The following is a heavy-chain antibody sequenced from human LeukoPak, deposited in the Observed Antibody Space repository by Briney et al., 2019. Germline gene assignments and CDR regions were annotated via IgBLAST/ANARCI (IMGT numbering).Heavy chain of an antibody. J-gene: IGHJ4*02. CDR1: GGSISSGGYY. Sequence: SETLSLTCTVSGGSISSGGYYWSWIRQHPGKGLEWIGYIYYSGSTYYNPSLKSRVTISVDTSKNQFSLKLSSVTAADTAVYYCARARYFGLHFDYWGQGTLVAVSS. D-gene: IGHD3-9*01. V-gene: IGHV4-31*03. CDR2: IYYSGST. CDR3: ARARYFGLHFDY.